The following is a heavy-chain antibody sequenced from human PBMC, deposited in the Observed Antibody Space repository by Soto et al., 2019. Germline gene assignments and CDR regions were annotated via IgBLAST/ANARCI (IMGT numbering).Heavy chain of an antibody. CDR1: GGSISSSSYY. Sequence: SETLSLTCTVSGGSISSSSYYWGWIRQPPGKGLEWIGSIYYSGSTYYNPSLKSRVTISVDTSKNQFSLKLSSVTAADTAVYYCARSTMVRGTEGWFDPWGQGTLVTV. D-gene: IGHD3-10*01. CDR3: ARSTMVRGTEGWFDP. CDR2: IYYSGST. J-gene: IGHJ5*02. V-gene: IGHV4-39*01.